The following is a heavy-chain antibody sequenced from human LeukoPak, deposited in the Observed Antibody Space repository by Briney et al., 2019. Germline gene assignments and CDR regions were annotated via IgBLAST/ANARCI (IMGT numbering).Heavy chain of an antibody. CDR2: ISGSGVST. V-gene: IGHV3-23*01. Sequence: GGSLRLSCAASGFTFSSYAMSWVRQAPGKGLEWVSGISGSGVSTYYADSVKGRFTISRDNSKNTLYLQMNSLRAEDTAVYYCAELGITMIGGVWGKGTTVTISS. CDR3: AELGITMIGGV. D-gene: IGHD3-10*02. CDR1: GFTFSSYA. J-gene: IGHJ6*04.